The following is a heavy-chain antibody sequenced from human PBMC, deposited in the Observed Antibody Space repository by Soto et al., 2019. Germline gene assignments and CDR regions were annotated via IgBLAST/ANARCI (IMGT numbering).Heavy chain of an antibody. D-gene: IGHD2-2*01. V-gene: IGHV3-64*01. CDR1: GFTFSSSA. Sequence: GGSLRLSCAASGFTFSSSAMHWVRQAPGKGLEYVSAISSNGGSTYHANSVKGRFTISRDNSKNTLYLQMGSLRAEDMAMYYCAGSTSVYYYMDVWGKGTTVTVSS. CDR2: ISSNGGST. CDR3: AGSTSVYYYMDV. J-gene: IGHJ6*03.